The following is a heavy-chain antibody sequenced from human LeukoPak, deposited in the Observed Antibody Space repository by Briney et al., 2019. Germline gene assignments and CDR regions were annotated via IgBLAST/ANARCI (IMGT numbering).Heavy chain of an antibody. Sequence: GGSLRLSCAASGFTFSSYAVSWVRQAPGKGLEWVSAISGSGGSTYYADSVKGRFTISRDNSKNTLYLQMNSLRAEDTAVYYCAKDGYRIVGATCDYWGQGTLVTVSS. CDR2: ISGSGGST. CDR1: GFTFSSYA. CDR3: AKDGYRIVGATCDY. V-gene: IGHV3-23*01. J-gene: IGHJ4*02. D-gene: IGHD1-26*01.